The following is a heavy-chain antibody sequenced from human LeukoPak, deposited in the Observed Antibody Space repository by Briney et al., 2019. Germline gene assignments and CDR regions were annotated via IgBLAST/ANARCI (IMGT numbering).Heavy chain of an antibody. Sequence: GGSLRLSRAASGFTFGDYYMSWIRQAPGKGLEWFSYISGDSDTMYYADPVKVRFTISMDNAKKSLYLQMNSLRAEDTAVYYCARQRFGQYFDYWGQGTLVTVSS. D-gene: IGHD3-10*01. CDR1: GFTFGDYY. CDR3: ARQRFGQYFDY. J-gene: IGHJ4*02. CDR2: ISGDSDTM. V-gene: IGHV3-11*01.